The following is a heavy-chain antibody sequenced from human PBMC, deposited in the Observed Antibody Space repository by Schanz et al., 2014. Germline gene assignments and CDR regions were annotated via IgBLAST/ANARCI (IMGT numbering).Heavy chain of an antibody. J-gene: IGHJ3*02. CDR3: ARENLNWEAFDI. V-gene: IGHV3-53*01. D-gene: IGHD7-27*01. CDR1: GFTVSTHY. CDR2: LYIGGGST. Sequence: EVQLVESGGGLIQPGGSLRLSCAVSGFTVSTHYMSWVRQAPGKGLEWVSSLYIGGGSTRYADSVKGRFTISRDNAKNSLYLEMTSLRGEDTAVYYCARENLNWEAFDIWGQGTVVTVSS.